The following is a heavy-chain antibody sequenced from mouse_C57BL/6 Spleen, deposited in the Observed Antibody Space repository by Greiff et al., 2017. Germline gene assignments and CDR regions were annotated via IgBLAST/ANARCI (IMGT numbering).Heavy chain of an antibody. CDR3: ARLYYYGSSFYAMDY. Sequence: VQLKQSGPELVKPGASVKIPCKASGYTFTDYNMDWVKQSHGKSLEWIGDINPNNGGTIYNQKFKGKATLTVDKSSSTAYMELRSLTSEDTAVYYCARLYYYGSSFYAMDYWGQGTSVTVSS. CDR2: INPNNGGT. J-gene: IGHJ4*01. D-gene: IGHD1-1*01. V-gene: IGHV1-18*01. CDR1: GYTFTDYN.